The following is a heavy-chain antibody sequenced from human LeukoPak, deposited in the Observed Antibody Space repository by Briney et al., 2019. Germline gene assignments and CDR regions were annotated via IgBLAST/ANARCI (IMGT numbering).Heavy chain of an antibody. CDR1: GFTFSSYA. CDR3: ARTLQSYYYYGMDV. J-gene: IGHJ6*02. D-gene: IGHD4-11*01. V-gene: IGHV3-30-3*01. Sequence: PGGSLRLSCAASGFTFSSYAMHWVRQAPGEGLEWVAVISYDGSNKYYADSVKGRFTISRDNSKNTLYLQMNSLRAEDTAVYYCARTLQSYYYYGMDVWGQGTTVTVSS. CDR2: ISYDGSNK.